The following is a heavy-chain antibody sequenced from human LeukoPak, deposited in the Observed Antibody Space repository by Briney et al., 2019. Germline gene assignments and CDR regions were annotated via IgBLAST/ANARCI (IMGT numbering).Heavy chain of an antibody. CDR3: ARAYNKYTYGYHF. CDR2: ISSSSTSI. CDR1: GFTFSDYN. Sequence: GGSLRLSCAASGFTFSDYNMNWVRQPPGKGLEWLSCISSSSTSIYYADSVKGRFTISRDNARNSLYLQMSSLRGDDTAVYYCARAYNKYTYGYHFWGQGTLVTVSS. V-gene: IGHV3-48*01. J-gene: IGHJ4*02. D-gene: IGHD5-18*01.